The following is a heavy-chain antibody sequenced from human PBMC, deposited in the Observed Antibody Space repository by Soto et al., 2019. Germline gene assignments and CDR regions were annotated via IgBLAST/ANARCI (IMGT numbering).Heavy chain of an antibody. CDR1: GGTFSSYT. J-gene: IGHJ3*02. D-gene: IGHD6-13*01. CDR3: ARDGYSSSWPDAFDI. CDR2: IIPIFGTA. V-gene: IGHV1-69*13. Sequence: VASVPVSCKASGGTFSSYTISWVRQAPGQGLEWMGGIIPIFGTANYAQKFQGRVTITADESTSTAYMELSSLRSEDTAVYYCARDGYSSSWPDAFDIWGQGTMVTVSS.